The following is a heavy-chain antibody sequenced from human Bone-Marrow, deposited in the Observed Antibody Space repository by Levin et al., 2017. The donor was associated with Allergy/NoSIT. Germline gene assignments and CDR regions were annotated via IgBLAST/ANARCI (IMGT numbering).Heavy chain of an antibody. CDR2: IYYSGGT. CDR1: GGSISSSSYY. CDR3: ARVGATLYDSSGWPYFY. J-gene: IGHJ4*02. V-gene: IGHV4-39*07. Sequence: PSETLSLTCTVSGGSISSSSYYWGWIRQPPGKGLEWIGSIYYSGGTYYNPSLKSRVTISVDTSKNQFSLKLSSVTAADTAVYYCARVGATLYDSSGWPYFYWGQGTLVTVSS. D-gene: IGHD3-22*01.